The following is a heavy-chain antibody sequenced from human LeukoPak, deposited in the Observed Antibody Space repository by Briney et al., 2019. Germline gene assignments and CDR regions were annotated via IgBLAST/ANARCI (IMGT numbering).Heavy chain of an antibody. J-gene: IGHJ4*02. Sequence: PGGPLSLPCAASGFPFSVYSLTWFRQPQGKGLDWLSYISSSSTTIYNADSVRGRFTISRDNAKNSLFLQMNSLRAEDTAVYSCARGGGFCGSTSCYGIDSWGQGTLVTVSS. V-gene: IGHV3-48*01. CDR3: ARGGGFCGSTSCYGIDS. CDR2: ISSSSTTI. CDR1: GFPFSVYS. D-gene: IGHD2-2*01.